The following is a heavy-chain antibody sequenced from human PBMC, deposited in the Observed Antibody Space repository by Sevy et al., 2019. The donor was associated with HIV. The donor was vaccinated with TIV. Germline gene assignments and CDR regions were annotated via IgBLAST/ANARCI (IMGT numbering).Heavy chain of an antibody. CDR3: ALERLSSDVAEYFQN. J-gene: IGHJ1*01. CDR1: GFTSSGFW. D-gene: IGHD1-1*01. CDR2: INQDGTVI. Sequence: GGSLRLSCAGSGFTSSGFWMHWVRQAPGKGLEWVANINQDGTVIFYVDSVKGRFSISRDNFQNSLFLQMNSLRPEDTAVYYCALERLSSDVAEYFQNWGQGTLVTVSS. V-gene: IGHV3-7*01.